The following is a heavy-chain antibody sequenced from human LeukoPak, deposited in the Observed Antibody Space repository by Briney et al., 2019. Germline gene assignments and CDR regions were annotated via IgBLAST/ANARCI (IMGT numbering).Heavy chain of an antibody. CDR2: ITMINGNT. V-gene: IGHV1-18*01. CDR1: GGTFSSYA. D-gene: IGHD3-3*01. Sequence: EASVKVSCKASGGTFSSYAISWVRQAPGQGLEWMGWITMINGNTDYAEKLQGRVTMTIDTSTSTAYMELRSLRSDDTAVYYCASSLTIFGVVHWGQGTLLTVSS. CDR3: ASSLTIFGVVH. J-gene: IGHJ4*02.